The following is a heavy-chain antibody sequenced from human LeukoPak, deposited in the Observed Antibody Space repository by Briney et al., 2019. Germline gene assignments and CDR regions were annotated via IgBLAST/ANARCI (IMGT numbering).Heavy chain of an antibody. D-gene: IGHD3-3*01. J-gene: IGHJ4*02. CDR1: GFTLSTYW. CDR2: IKQDGSEI. CDR3: ARDQYDTWSRRGNFDS. V-gene: IGHV3-7*03. Sequence: PGGSLRLSCAASGFTLSTYWMSWVRQAPGKGLEWVANIKQDGSEIYYVDSVKGRFTISRDNTKNSPYLQMNSLRVEDTAVFYCARDQYDTWSRRGNFDSWGQGTLVIVSS.